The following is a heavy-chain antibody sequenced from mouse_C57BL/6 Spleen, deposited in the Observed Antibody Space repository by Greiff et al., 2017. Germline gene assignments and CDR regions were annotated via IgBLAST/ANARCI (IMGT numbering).Heavy chain of an antibody. J-gene: IGHJ3*01. D-gene: IGHD1-1*01. CDR2: IDPSDSET. CDR3: ASSTRYAFAY. CDR1: GYTFTSYW. V-gene: IGHV1-52*01. Sequence: VQLQQSGAELVRPGSSVKLSCKASGYTFTSYWMHWVKQRPIQGLEWIGNIDPSDSETHYNQKFKDKATLTVDKSSSTAYMQLSSLTSEDSAFYYCASSTRYAFAYWGQGTLVTVSA.